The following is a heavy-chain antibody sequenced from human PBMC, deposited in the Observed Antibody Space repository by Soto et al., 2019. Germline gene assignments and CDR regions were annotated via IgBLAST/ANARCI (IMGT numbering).Heavy chain of an antibody. CDR1: GFTFSSYA. J-gene: IGHJ6*02. D-gene: IGHD2-2*01. CDR3: AKYCSSTSCLVVYGMDV. V-gene: IGHV3-23*01. Sequence: EVQLLESGGGLVQPGGSLRLSCAASGFTFSSYAMSWVRQAPGKGLEWVSAISGSGGTTYYTDSVKGRFTISRDNSKNTLYLQMNSLRVEDTAVYYCAKYCSSTSCLVVYGMDVWGQWTTVTVSS. CDR2: ISGSGGTT.